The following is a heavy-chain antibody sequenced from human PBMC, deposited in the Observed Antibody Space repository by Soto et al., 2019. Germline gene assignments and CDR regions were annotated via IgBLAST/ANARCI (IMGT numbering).Heavy chain of an antibody. V-gene: IGHV4-30-2*01. CDR2: IYHSGST. CDR1: GGSISSGGYS. CDR3: ARGGTTVTTFSF. D-gene: IGHD4-17*01. J-gene: IGHJ1*01. Sequence: QLQLQESGSGLVKPSQTLSLTCAVSGGSISSGGYSWSWIRQPPGKGLEWIGYIYHSGSTNYNPSLKRRVTISVDRSTNQFSLKLSSVTAADTAVYDCARGGTTVTTFSFWGQGTLVTVSS.